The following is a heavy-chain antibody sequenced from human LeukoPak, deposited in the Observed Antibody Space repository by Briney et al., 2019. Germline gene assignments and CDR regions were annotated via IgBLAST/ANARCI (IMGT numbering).Heavy chain of an antibody. J-gene: IGHJ1*01. CDR3: ASGSIVGVLWG. V-gene: IGHV4-59*01. D-gene: IGHD1-26*01. Sequence: PSETLSLTCTVSGGSISNYYWSWIRQPPGKGLEWIGYIDHSGSTNYNPSLKSRVTMSVDTSKNQFSLKLSSVTAADTAVYYCASGSIVGVLWGWGQGTLVTVSS. CDR2: IDHSGST. CDR1: GGSISNYY.